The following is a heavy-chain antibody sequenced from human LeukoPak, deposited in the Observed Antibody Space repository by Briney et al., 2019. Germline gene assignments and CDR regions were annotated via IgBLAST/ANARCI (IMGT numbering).Heavy chain of an antibody. CDR3: ARGLMTTVTTCFDY. J-gene: IGHJ4*02. CDR1: GFTFSSYS. CDR2: ISSSSSYI. V-gene: IGHV3-21*01. D-gene: IGHD4-17*01. Sequence: PGGSLRLSCAASGFTFSSYSMNWVRQAPGKGLEWVSSISSSSSYIYYADSVKGRFTISGDNAKNSLYLQMNSLRAEDTAVYYCARGLMTTVTTCFDYWGQGTLVTVSS.